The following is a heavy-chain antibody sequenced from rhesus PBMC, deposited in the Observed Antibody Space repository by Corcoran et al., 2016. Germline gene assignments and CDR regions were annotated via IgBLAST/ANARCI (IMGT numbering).Heavy chain of an antibody. J-gene: IGHJ4*01. CDR3: ARGLIDY. V-gene: IGHV4-160*01. D-gene: IGHD4-11*01. CDR1: GGSINSNY. Sequence: QVQLQQWGEGLVKPSETLSLTCAVYGGSINSNYWSWIRQPPGKGLEWIGRSRSGGSTNYNPSLKSRVTISIDTSKNQFSLKLSSVTAADTAVYYCARGLIDYWGQGVLVTVSS. CDR2: SRSGGST.